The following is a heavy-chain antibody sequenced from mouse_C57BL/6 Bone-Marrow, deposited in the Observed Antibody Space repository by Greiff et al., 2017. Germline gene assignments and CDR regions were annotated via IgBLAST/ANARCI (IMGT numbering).Heavy chain of an antibody. CDR1: GFNIKNTY. Sequence: VHVKQSVAELVRPGASVKLSCTASGFNIKNTYMHWVKQRPEQGLEWIGRIDPANGNTKYAPKFQGKATITADTSSNTASLQLSSLTAEDTAIYYCARPNWDWAMDYWGQGTSVTVSS. CDR2: IDPANGNT. J-gene: IGHJ4*01. CDR3: ARPNWDWAMDY. V-gene: IGHV14-3*01. D-gene: IGHD4-1*02.